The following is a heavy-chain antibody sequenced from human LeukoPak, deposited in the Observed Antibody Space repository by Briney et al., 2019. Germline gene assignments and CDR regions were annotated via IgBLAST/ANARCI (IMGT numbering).Heavy chain of an antibody. D-gene: IGHD6-13*01. V-gene: IGHV3-48*01. J-gene: IGHJ5*02. CDR1: GFTFSSYG. CDR3: ARDRRYSSSLNWFDP. Sequence: PGRSLRLSCAASGFTFSSYGMHWVRQAPGKGLEWVSYISSSSSTIYYADSVKGRFTISRDNAKNSLYLQMNSLRAEDTAVYYCARDRRYSSSLNWFDPWGQGTLVTVSS. CDR2: ISSSSSTI.